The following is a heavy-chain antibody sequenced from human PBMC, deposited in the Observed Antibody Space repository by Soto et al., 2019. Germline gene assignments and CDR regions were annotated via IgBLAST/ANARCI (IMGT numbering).Heavy chain of an antibody. CDR3: ARGVVVRGVNTHYWYFDL. CDR2: IYHSGST. Sequence: QVQLQESGPGLVKPSGTLSLTCAVSGGSISSSNWWSWVRQPPGKGLEWIGEIYHSGSTNYNPSLKSRVPISVDKSKNQFSLKLSSVTAADTAVYYCARGVVVRGVNTHYWYFDLWGRGTLVTVSS. J-gene: IGHJ2*01. D-gene: IGHD3-10*01. V-gene: IGHV4-4*02. CDR1: GGSISSSNW.